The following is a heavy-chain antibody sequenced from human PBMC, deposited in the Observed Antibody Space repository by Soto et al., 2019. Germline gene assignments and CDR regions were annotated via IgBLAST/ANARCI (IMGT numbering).Heavy chain of an antibody. CDR3: ARGITMFRGVFDF. J-gene: IGHJ4*02. CDR1: GFTFSSSG. Sequence: EVQLVGSGGGLVQPGGSLRLSCAASGFTFSSSGMNWVRQAPGKGLAWVSYISTSSSTIYYADSVKGRFTISRDNAQNSLYLQMNCLRAEDTSVYYCARGITMFRGVFDFWGQGALVSVSA. D-gene: IGHD3-10*01. V-gene: IGHV3-48*01. CDR2: ISTSSSTI.